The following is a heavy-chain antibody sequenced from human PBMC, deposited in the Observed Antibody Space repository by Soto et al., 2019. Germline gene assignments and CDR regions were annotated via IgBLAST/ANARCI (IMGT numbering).Heavy chain of an antibody. CDR2: ISWNSGTK. CDR1: GVTFVGYS. V-gene: IGHV3-9*01. D-gene: IGHD3-22*01. CDR3: ARYWRYYDSGVYYYPVDY. J-gene: IGHJ4*02. Sequence: PGGSMRLSGTASGVTFVGYSRHWVRQAPGKGLEWVSGISWNSGTKGYADSVKGRFTISRDNAKNSLYLQMNSLRAEDTAVYYCARYWRYYDSGVYYYPVDYWGQGTLVTVSS.